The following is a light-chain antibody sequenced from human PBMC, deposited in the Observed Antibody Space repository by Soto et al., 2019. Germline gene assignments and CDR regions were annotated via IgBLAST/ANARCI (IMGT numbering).Light chain of an antibody. V-gene: IGKV3-11*01. Sequence: EIVLTQSPATLSLSPGERATLSCRASQSVSSYLAWYQQKPGQAPRLLIYDASNRATGIAARFSGSWSGTDFTLTISSLEPEDFAVYYCQQRSNWPWTFGQGTKVEIK. CDR3: QQRSNWPWT. J-gene: IGKJ1*01. CDR1: QSVSSY. CDR2: DAS.